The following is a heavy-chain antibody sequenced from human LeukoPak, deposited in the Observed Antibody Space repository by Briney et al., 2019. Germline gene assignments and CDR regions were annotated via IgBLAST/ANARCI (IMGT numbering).Heavy chain of an antibody. Sequence: GGSLRLSCAASGFTFSSYSMNWVRQAPGKGLEWVSYISSSSTIYYADSVKGRFTISRDNAKNSLYLQMNSLRAEDTAVYYCARDPGSLGIAVAGDDYWGQGTLVTVSS. J-gene: IGHJ4*02. D-gene: IGHD6-19*01. CDR3: ARDPGSLGIAVAGDDY. V-gene: IGHV3-48*01. CDR2: ISSSSTI. CDR1: GFTFSSYS.